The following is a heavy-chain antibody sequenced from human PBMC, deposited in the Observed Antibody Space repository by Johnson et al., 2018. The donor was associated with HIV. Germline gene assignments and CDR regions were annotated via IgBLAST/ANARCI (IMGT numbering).Heavy chain of an antibody. V-gene: IGHV3-30*04. CDR3: ARGRPRWEPLRGGAFDL. CDR2: ISYDGGNK. Sequence: QVQVVESGGGVVQPGRSLRLSCTASGFTISTYAMHWVRRAPGKGLEWVAFISYDGGNKYYADSVKGRFTISRDNSKNTLYLQMNSLRAEDTAVYYCARGRPRWEPLRGGAFDLWGQGTMVTVSS. J-gene: IGHJ3*01. D-gene: IGHD1-26*01. CDR1: GFTISTYA.